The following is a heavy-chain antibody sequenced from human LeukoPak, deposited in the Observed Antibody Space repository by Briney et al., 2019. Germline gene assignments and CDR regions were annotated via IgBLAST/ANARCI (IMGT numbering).Heavy chain of an antibody. J-gene: IGHJ4*02. CDR2: IYTSGGT. CDR3: ASRSGGNLRSFDY. D-gene: IGHD2-15*01. CDR1: GGSISRGSYY. V-gene: IGHV4-61*02. Sequence: SETLSLTCTVSGGSISRGSYYWCWIRQSAGKGLEWIGRIYTSGGTNYNPSLKSRVTISVDTSKNQLYLKLSSVTAADTAVYYCASRSGGNLRSFDYWGQGTLVTVSS.